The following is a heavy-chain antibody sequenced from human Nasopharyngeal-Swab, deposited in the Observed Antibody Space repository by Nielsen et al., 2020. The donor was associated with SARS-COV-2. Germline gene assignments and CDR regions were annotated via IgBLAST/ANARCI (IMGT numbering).Heavy chain of an antibody. D-gene: IGHD6-19*01. CDR1: GYTFINYG. Sequence: ASVKVSCKASGYTFINYGITWVRQAPGQGLEWMGWSSAYNSNTNYAQKFQGRVTMTTDTSTNTAYMELRSLRSDDTAVYYCARKRGERWLSQFDYWGQGTLVTVSS. J-gene: IGHJ4*02. CDR3: ARKRGERWLSQFDY. V-gene: IGHV1-18*01. CDR2: SSAYNSNT.